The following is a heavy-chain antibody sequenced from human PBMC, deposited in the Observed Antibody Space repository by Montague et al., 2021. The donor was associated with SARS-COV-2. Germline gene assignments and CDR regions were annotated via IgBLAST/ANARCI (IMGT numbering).Heavy chain of an antibody. J-gene: IGHJ4*02. CDR2: VKDSGST. V-gene: IGHV4-34*01. D-gene: IGHD3-3*01. Sequence: SETLSLTCAVYGGSFSGYYWSWIRQPPGKGLEWIGDVKDSGSTNXIPSLKSRVAISVDTSKNQFSLKLRSVTAADTAVYFCAGGALTGGNYEFWRVYYTSPLDYWGQGTLVTVSS. CDR3: AGGALTGGNYEFWRVYYTSPLDY. CDR1: GGSFSGYY.